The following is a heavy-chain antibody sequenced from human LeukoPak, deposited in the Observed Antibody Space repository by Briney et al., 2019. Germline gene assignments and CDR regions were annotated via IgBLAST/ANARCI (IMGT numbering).Heavy chain of an antibody. Sequence: GASVKVSCKASGYTFTGYYMHWVRQAPGQGLEWMGWVSTYNGHTNYAQKLEGRVTMTTDTSTSTSYMELRSLRSDDTAVYYCARSPDILTGENFDYWGQGTLVTVSS. J-gene: IGHJ4*02. CDR1: GYTFTGYY. CDR3: ARSPDILTGENFDY. V-gene: IGHV1-18*04. D-gene: IGHD3-9*01. CDR2: VSTYNGHT.